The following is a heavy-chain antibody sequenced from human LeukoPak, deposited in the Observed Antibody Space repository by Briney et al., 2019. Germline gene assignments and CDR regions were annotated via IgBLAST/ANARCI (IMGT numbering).Heavy chain of an antibody. V-gene: IGHV4-34*01. CDR3: ARFIDEIDNWFDP. J-gene: IGHJ5*02. Sequence: SETLSLTCAVYGGSFNGNYWSWIRQPPGKGLEWIGEISHRGISNYNPPLKSRVTMSIDMSKNHFSLKLSSVTAADTAVYYCARFIDEIDNWFDPWGQGTLVTVSS. D-gene: IGHD3-16*02. CDR2: ISHRGIS. CDR1: GGSFNGNY.